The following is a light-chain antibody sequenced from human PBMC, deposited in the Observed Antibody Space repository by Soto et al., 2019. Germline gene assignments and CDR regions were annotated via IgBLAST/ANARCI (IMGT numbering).Light chain of an antibody. V-gene: IGLV7-46*01. J-gene: IGLJ2*01. CDR1: TGPLTSGHF. CDR3: LLYYDVARV. CDR2: DTT. Sequence: QTVVTQEPSLTGSPGGTVTLTCGSSTGPLTSGHFPYWFQQKPGQAPRALIFDTTNRHSWTPARFSGSLLGGKAALTLSGAQPEDEADYYCLLYYDVARVFGGGTKLTVL.